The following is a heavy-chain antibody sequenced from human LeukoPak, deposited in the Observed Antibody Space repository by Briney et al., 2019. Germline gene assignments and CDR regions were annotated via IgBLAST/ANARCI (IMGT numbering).Heavy chain of an antibody. CDR2: IIPIFGTA. J-gene: IGHJ4*02. Sequence: GASGKVSCKASGGTFSSYAISWVRQAPGPGLEGMGGIIPIFGTANYAQKFQGRVTITTDESTSTAYMELSSLRSEDTAVYYCARGVDTAMVTRGYFDYWGQGTLVTVSS. CDR1: GGTFSSYA. D-gene: IGHD5-18*01. CDR3: ARGVDTAMVTRGYFDY. V-gene: IGHV1-69*05.